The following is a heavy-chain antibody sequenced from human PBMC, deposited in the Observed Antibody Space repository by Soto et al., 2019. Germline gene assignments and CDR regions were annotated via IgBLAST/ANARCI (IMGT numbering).Heavy chain of an antibody. CDR2: IYYSGST. D-gene: IGHD2-2*03. Sequence: SETLSLTCTVSGGSISTYYWSWIRQPPGKGLEWIGYIYYSGSTNYNPSLKSRVTISVDTSKNQFSLKLSSVTAADTAVYYCARVDIVVVPAAIFHMDVWGKGTTVTVSS. CDR1: GGSISTYY. J-gene: IGHJ6*03. V-gene: IGHV4-59*01. CDR3: ARVDIVVVPAAIFHMDV.